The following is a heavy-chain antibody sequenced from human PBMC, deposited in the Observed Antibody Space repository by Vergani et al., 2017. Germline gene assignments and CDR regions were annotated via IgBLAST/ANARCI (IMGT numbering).Heavy chain of an antibody. CDR1: GYTFTSYY. V-gene: IGHV1-46*01. D-gene: IGHD6-6*01. Sequence: QVQLVQSGAEVKKPGASVKVSCKASGYTFTSYYMHWVRQAPGQGLEWMGIINPSGGSTSYAQKFQGRVTMTRDTSTSTVYMELSSLRSEDTAVYYCARSEYSSSLISGYYYGMDVWGQGTTVTVSS. J-gene: IGHJ6*02. CDR2: INPSGGST. CDR3: ARSEYSSSLISGYYYGMDV.